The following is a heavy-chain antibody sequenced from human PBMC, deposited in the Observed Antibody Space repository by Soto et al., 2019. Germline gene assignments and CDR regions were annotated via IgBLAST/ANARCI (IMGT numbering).Heavy chain of an antibody. CDR2: INQDGSEK. J-gene: IGHJ4*02. CDR3: ARAPYDSGSSYSFDS. Sequence: GGSLRLSCAASGSTFSSYWMSWVRQAPGKGLEWVAHINQDGSEKYYVDSVKGRFTISRDNAKNSLFLQMNSLRAEDTAVYYCARAPYDSGSSYSFDSCGQGTLVTSPQ. CDR1: GSTFSSYW. V-gene: IGHV3-7*03. D-gene: IGHD3-10*01.